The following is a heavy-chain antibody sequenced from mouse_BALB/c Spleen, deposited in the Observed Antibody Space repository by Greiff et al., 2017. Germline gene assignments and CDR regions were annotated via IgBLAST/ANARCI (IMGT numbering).Heavy chain of an antibody. D-gene: IGHD2-3*01. CDR1: GFDFSRYW. J-gene: IGHJ3*01. CDR2: INPDSSTI. Sequence: EVQVVESGGGLVQPGGSLKLSCAASGFDFSRYWMSWVRQAPGKGLEWIGEINPDSSTINYTPSLKDKFIISRDNAKNTLYLQMSKVRSEDTALYYCARPGDGSLFAYWGQGTLVTVSA. V-gene: IGHV4-1*02. CDR3: ARPGDGSLFAY.